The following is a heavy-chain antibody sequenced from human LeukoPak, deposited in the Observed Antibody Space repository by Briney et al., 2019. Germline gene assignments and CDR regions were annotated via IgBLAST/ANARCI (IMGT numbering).Heavy chain of an antibody. D-gene: IGHD3-22*01. Sequence: PSETLSLTCTVSGGSIRSYYWSWIRQPPGKGLEWIGYMYYSGSTNYNPSLKSRVTISVDTSKNQFSLKLSSVTAADTAVYYCARVRALSYNDSSGDLYYFDYWGQGTLVTVSS. CDR3: ARVRALSYNDSSGDLYYFDY. CDR1: GGSIRSYY. J-gene: IGHJ4*02. V-gene: IGHV4-59*01. CDR2: MYYSGST.